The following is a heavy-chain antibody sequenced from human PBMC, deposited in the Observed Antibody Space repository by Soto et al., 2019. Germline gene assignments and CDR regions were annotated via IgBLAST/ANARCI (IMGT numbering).Heavy chain of an antibody. CDR1: GFTFNTYG. Sequence: PVGFLRLSCAASGFTFNTYGMTWVRQAPGKGLEWVSTVSGSGGGTYYADSVKGRFTISRVNSKNTMYLQMSNLRAEDTAVYFCARIGPYCGGDCYPDFDFWGLGTPVTVSS. CDR2: VSGSGGGT. D-gene: IGHD2-21*02. V-gene: IGHV3-23*01. CDR3: ARIGPYCGGDCYPDFDF. J-gene: IGHJ4*02.